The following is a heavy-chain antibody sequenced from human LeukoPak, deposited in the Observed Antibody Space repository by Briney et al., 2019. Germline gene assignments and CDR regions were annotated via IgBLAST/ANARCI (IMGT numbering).Heavy chain of an antibody. CDR1: GGTFSSYA. V-gene: IGHV1-69*13. J-gene: IGHJ6*03. Sequence: SVKVSCKASGGTFSSYAISWVRQAPGQGLEWMGGVIPIFGTANYAQKFQGRVTITADESTSTAYMELSSLRSEDTAVYYCARDSSRYCSGGSCYTRAPWYYYYMDVWGKGTTVTISS. D-gene: IGHD2-15*01. CDR3: ARDSSRYCSGGSCYTRAPWYYYYMDV. CDR2: VIPIFGTA.